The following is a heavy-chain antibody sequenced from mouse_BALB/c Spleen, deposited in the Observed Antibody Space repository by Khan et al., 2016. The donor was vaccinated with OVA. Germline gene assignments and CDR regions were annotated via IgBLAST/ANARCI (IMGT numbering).Heavy chain of an antibody. CDR2: IWSGGNT. CDR3: ARNSYMYDFTY. Sequence: QVQLKQSGPGLVQPSQSLSITCTVSGFSLTTYGVHWVRQSPGKGLEWLGLIWSGGNTDYNAAFISRLSITKDNSKRQVFFKMNSLQADATAMYYCARNSYMYDFTYWGQGTLVTVSA. V-gene: IGHV2-2*01. D-gene: IGHD2-14*01. J-gene: IGHJ3*01. CDR1: GFSLTTYG.